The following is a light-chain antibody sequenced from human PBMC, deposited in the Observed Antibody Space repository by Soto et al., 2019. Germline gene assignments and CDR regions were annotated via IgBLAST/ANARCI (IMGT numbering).Light chain of an antibody. CDR1: QSVSSSY. J-gene: IGKJ3*01. V-gene: IGKV3-20*01. CDR2: GAS. Sequence: EIVLTQSPGTLSLSPGERVTLSCRARQSVSSSYLAWYQQKPGQAPRLLIYGASSRATGIPDRFSGSGSGTDFTLTISRREPEDFAVDYCQQYGSSPRGFTFGPGTKVDIK. CDR3: QQYGSSPRGFT.